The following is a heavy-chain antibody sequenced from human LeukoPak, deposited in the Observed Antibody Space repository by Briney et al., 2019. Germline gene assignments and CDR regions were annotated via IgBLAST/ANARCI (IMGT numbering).Heavy chain of an antibody. Sequence: SVKVSCKAPGYSFTGYYIHWVRQAPGQGLEWMGRIIPILGIANYAQKFQGRVTITADKSTSTAYMELSSLRSEDTAVYYCAKRFYYYDSSGLDYWGQGTLVTVSS. CDR3: AKRFYYYDSSGLDY. CDR1: GYSFTGYY. J-gene: IGHJ4*02. V-gene: IGHV1-69*02. D-gene: IGHD3-22*01. CDR2: IIPILGIA.